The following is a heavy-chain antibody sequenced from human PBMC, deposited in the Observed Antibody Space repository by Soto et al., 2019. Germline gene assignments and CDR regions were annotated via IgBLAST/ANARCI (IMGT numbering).Heavy chain of an antibody. CDR2: IYYSGST. D-gene: IGHD2-15*01. CDR1: GGSMSSRSYY. J-gene: IGHJ4*02. Sequence: TLSLTCTVSGGSMSSRSYYWGWIRQPPGKGLEWIGSIYYSGSTYYNPSLKSRITMSVDTSKDQFSLKLSSVTAADTAVYYCAKLLGGVTEAIDYFDYWGQGTLVTVSS. V-gene: IGHV4-39*01. CDR3: AKLLGGVTEAIDYFDY.